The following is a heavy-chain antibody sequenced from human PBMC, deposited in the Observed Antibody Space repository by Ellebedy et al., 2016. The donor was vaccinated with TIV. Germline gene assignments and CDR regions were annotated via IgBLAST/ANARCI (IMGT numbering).Heavy chain of an antibody. CDR1: GGSFSGYY. CDR3: ARSGIAVYNWFDP. J-gene: IGHJ5*02. CDR2: INHSGST. D-gene: IGHD6-19*01. V-gene: IGHV4-34*01. Sequence: SETLSLTCAVYGGSFSGYYWSWIRQPPGKGLEWIGEINHSGSTNYNPSLKSRVTISVDTSKNQFSLKLSSVTAADTAVYYCARSGIAVYNWFDPWGQGTLVTVSS.